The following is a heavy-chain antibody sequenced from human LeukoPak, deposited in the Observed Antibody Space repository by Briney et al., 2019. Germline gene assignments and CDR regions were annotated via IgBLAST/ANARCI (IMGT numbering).Heavy chain of an antibody. D-gene: IGHD3-10*01. CDR3: ARGAYYGSGSRTWYFDL. CDR2: ISAYNGNT. Sequence: ASVKVSCKASGYTFTSYGISWVRQAPGQGLEWMGWISAYNGNTNYAQKLQGRVTMTTDTSTSTAYMELRSLRSDDTAVYYCARGAYYGSGSRTWYFDLWGRGTLVTVSS. J-gene: IGHJ2*01. V-gene: IGHV1-18*01. CDR1: GYTFTSYG.